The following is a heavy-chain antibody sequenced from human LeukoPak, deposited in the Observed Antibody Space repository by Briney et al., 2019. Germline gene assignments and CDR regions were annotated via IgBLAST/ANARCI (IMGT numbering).Heavy chain of an antibody. D-gene: IGHD4-17*01. V-gene: IGHV3-20*03. Sequence: GGSLRLSSAAAGFMIYDYGMSWDRQASGKGLEWVSGINWNGGRTGYADSVKGRFTISRDNAKNSLYLQMNSLRTEDTALYYCARDYDYGDYPGYWGQGTLVTVSS. CDR3: ARDYDYGDYPGY. J-gene: IGHJ4*02. CDR2: INWNGGRT. CDR1: GFMIYDYG.